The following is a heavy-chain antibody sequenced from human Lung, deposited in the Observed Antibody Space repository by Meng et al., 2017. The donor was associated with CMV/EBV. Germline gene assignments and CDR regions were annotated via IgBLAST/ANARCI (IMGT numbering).Heavy chain of an antibody. J-gene: IGHJ5*02. Sequence: QVQLVQSGTEVKKPGSSVKVSCKASGGTFSNYGISWLRQAPGQGLEWMGGIIPIVGVTNYAQKFPGRVTITADKSTTTAYLELSSLRSADTAVYYCARDVDTTLVGSGWFDPWGQGTLVTVSS. V-gene: IGHV1-69*10. CDR3: ARDVDTTLVGSGWFDP. CDR2: IIPIVGVT. D-gene: IGHD5-18*01. CDR1: GGTFSNYG.